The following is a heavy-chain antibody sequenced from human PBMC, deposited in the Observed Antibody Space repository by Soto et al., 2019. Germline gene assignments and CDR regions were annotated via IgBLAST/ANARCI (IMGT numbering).Heavy chain of an antibody. CDR3: TWVCPVDYGLEY. CDR1: GLTFSDRY. Sequence: PGGYLRPSCADSGLTFSDRYMDWVRKAPGKGLKWDGRIRKKTNSYTTEYATSLKGRVIISRNDSPNSLSLQMRSPKTKETTVEYCTWVCPVDYGLEYWGPGALVTVSS. J-gene: IGHJ4*02. D-gene: IGHD4-17*01. V-gene: IGHV3-72*01. CDR2: IRKKTNSYTT.